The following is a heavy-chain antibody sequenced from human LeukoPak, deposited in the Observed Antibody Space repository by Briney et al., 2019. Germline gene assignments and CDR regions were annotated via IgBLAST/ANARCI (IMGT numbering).Heavy chain of an antibody. J-gene: IGHJ5*02. D-gene: IGHD3-10*01. V-gene: IGHV3-30*18. CDR3: AKVQGSWFDP. Sequence: GRSLRLSCAASGFPFSNYGMHWVRQAPGKGLEWVAVISYDGSNKYYADSVKGRFTISRDNSKNTLYLQMNSLRAEDTAVYYCAKVQGSWFDPWGQGTLVTVSS. CDR2: ISYDGSNK. CDR1: GFPFSNYG.